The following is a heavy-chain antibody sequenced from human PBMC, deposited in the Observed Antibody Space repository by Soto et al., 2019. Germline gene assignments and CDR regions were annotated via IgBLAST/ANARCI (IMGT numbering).Heavy chain of an antibody. CDR2: ISGSGRHV. CDR1: GSTFSNYA. J-gene: IGHJ4*02. D-gene: IGHD2-15*01. CDR3: AKNFADSNPFYDS. Sequence: EVPLLDSGGGLVQPGGSLRLSCAASGSTFSNYAMTWVRQAPGKGLEWVSAISGSGRHVYYADSVQGRFTFSRDNSQNTLYLQMNSLRAEDTAIYYCAKNFADSNPFYDSWGQGLLVTVSS. V-gene: IGHV3-23*01.